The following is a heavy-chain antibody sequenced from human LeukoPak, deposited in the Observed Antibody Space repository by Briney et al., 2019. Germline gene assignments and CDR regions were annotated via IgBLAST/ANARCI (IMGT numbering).Heavy chain of an antibody. CDR2: IYYSGST. D-gene: IGHD6-13*01. V-gene: IGHV4-39*07. J-gene: IGHJ6*03. CDR3: ARGVSSSWYYYYYYYMDV. CDR1: GGSISSSSYY. Sequence: SETLSLTCTVSGGSISSSSYYWGWIRQPPGKGLEWIGSIYYSGSTYYNPSLKSRVTISVDTSKNQFSLKLSSVTAADTAVYYCARGVSSSWYYYYYYYMDVWGKGTTVTVSS.